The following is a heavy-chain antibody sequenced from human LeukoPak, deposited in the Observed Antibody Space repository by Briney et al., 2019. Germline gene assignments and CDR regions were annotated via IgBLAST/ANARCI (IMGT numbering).Heavy chain of an antibody. CDR1: GFTFSSYW. CDR2: IKTDGSIT. D-gene: IGHD1-1*01. Sequence: GGSLRLSCAASGFTFSSYWMHWVRQAPGKGLVWVSRIKTDGSITSYADSVKDRFTISRDNAKNTLYVQMNSLRAEDTAVYYCARPGERVSPYAPIDYWGQGTLVTVSS. J-gene: IGHJ4*02. CDR3: ARPGERVSPYAPIDY. V-gene: IGHV3-74*01.